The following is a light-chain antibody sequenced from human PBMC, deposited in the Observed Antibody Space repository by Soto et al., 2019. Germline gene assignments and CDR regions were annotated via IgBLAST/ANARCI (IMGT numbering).Light chain of an antibody. Sequence: DIQMTQSPSSLSASVGDRVTITCRASQGISSYLAWYQQKPGKAPKLLIYAASTLQSGVPSRFNASGSGTDFTLSISSLQPEDFSTYYCQQGSTTPITFGLGTRLEIK. J-gene: IGKJ5*01. CDR1: QGISSY. CDR2: AAS. CDR3: QQGSTTPIT. V-gene: IGKV1-39*01.